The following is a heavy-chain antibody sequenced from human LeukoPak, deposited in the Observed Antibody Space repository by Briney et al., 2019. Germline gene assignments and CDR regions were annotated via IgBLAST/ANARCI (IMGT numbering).Heavy chain of an antibody. J-gene: IGHJ5*02. V-gene: IGHV1-69*05. CDR1: GGTFSSYA. Sequence: ASVKVSCKASGGTFSSYAISWVRQAPGQGLEWMGGIIPIFGTANYAQKFQGRVTITTDESTSTAYMELSSLRSEDTAVYYCARGDYSDSWKENWFDPWDQGTLVTVSS. D-gene: IGHD4-17*01. CDR2: IIPIFGTA. CDR3: ARGDYSDSWKENWFDP.